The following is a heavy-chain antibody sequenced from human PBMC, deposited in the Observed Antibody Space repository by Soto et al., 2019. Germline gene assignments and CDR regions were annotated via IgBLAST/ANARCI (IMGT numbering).Heavy chain of an antibody. Sequence: ASVKVSCKASGYTFTSYAMHWVRQAPGQRLEWMGWINAGNGNTKYSQKFQGRVTITRDTSASTAYMELSSLRSEDTAVYYCARDRVQYSSSASGISWFDLWGQGTLVTVSS. CDR3: ARDRVQYSSSASGISWFDL. D-gene: IGHD6-6*01. CDR1: GYTFTSYA. V-gene: IGHV1-3*01. J-gene: IGHJ5*02. CDR2: INAGNGNT.